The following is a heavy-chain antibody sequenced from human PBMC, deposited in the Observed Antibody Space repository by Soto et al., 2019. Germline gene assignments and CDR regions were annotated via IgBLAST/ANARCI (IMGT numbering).Heavy chain of an antibody. CDR3: ARARGYYDRSGYSYYFEH. V-gene: IGHV1-69*13. CDR2: LIPIFGTA. Sequence: SVKVSCKASVGTFSSYAISWVRQALGQGLEWMGGLIPIFGTANYAQKFQGRVTITADESTSTAYMELSSLRSEDTAVYYCARARGYYDRSGYSYYFEHWGQVTLDTFSA. CDR1: VGTFSSYA. J-gene: IGHJ4*02. D-gene: IGHD3-22*01.